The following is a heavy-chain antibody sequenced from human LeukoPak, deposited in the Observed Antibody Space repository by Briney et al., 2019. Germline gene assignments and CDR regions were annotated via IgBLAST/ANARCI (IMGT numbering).Heavy chain of an antibody. Sequence: PSETLSLTCTVSGGSISSYYWSWIRQPPGKGLEWVGSLFHSGNTNYNPSLKSRVTISLDTSKNRVSLKLSSVTAADTAVYYCARGSSPFDYWGQGTMVTLSS. V-gene: IGHV4-59*08. CDR1: GGSISSYY. CDR3: ARGSSPFDY. J-gene: IGHJ4*02. CDR2: LFHSGNT.